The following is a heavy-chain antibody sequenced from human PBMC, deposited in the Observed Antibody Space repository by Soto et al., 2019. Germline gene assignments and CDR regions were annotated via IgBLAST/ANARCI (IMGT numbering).Heavy chain of an antibody. Sequence: QITVKESGPTLVKATQSLTLTCTFSGFSLSTSGGGLGWIRQPPGKALEWLAVIYWDDDKSYSLSLKSSLTIPKDHHKYQVAHTMTHMDPVDTATYFSAHTKVTHWLGTHFDFWGQGTLGTVSS. CDR1: GFSLSTSGGG. V-gene: IGHV2-5*02. CDR2: IYWDDDK. D-gene: IGHD6-19*01. J-gene: IGHJ4*02. CDR3: AHTKVTHWLGTHFDF.